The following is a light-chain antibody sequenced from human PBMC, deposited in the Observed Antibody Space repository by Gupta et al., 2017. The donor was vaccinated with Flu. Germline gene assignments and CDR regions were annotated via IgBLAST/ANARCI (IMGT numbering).Light chain of an antibody. V-gene: IGKV1-8*01. CDR1: QGVASY. Sequence: GDRVTITCRASQGVASYLAWYQQKPGKAPKVLIYAASTLQSGVPSRFSGSGYGTDFTLTISSLQSEDFATYYCQQYYSYPWTFGQGTKVEIK. CDR2: AAS. J-gene: IGKJ1*01. CDR3: QQYYSYPWT.